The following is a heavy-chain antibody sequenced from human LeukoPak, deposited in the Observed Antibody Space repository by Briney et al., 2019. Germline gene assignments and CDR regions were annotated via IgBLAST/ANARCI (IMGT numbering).Heavy chain of an antibody. D-gene: IGHD3-16*01. CDR1: GGSISGHY. V-gene: IGHV4-59*11. J-gene: IGHJ6*02. CDR3: ARFGVDYDMDV. CDR2: IHYTGKP. Sequence: PSETLSLTCSVSGGSISGHYWTWTRQPQGKGLEWIGQIHYTGKPDYNPSLKSRITISVDTSKNQVSLQVSSVTAADSAIYYCARFGVDYDMDVWGHGTTVTVFS.